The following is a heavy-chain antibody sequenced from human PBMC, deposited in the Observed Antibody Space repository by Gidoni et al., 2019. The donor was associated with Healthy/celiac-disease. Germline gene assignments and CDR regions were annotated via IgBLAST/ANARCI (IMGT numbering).Heavy chain of an antibody. D-gene: IGHD3-22*01. CDR1: GGTFSSYT. Sequence: QVQLGQSGAEGKKPGAAVKVSCKAAGGTFSSYTISWVRQAPGQGLEWMGRLIPILGLAHYAQKFQGSVTITADKSTSTAYMELSSLRSEDTAVYYCARRYYYDRSGYFDYWGQGTLVTVSS. J-gene: IGHJ4*02. CDR3: ARRYYYDRSGYFDY. V-gene: IGHV1-69*02. CDR2: LIPILGLA.